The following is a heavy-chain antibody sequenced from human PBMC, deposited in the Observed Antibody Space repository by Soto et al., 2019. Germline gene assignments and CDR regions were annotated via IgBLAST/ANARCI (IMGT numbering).Heavy chain of an antibody. Sequence: GGSLRLSCAASGFTFSSYEMNWVRQAPGKGLEWVSYISSGGSTIYYADSVRGRFTISRDNAKNSLYLQMNSLRAEDTAVYYCARDDSGYPSYFHYWGQGALVTVSS. J-gene: IGHJ4*02. CDR2: ISSGGSTI. CDR1: GFTFSSYE. V-gene: IGHV3-48*03. D-gene: IGHD3-16*02. CDR3: ARDDSGYPSYFHY.